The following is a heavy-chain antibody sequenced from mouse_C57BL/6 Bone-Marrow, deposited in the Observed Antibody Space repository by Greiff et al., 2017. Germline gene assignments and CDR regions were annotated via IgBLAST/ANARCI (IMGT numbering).Heavy chain of an antibody. CDR3: ARGDYDGYSAY. CDR1: GYAFSSSW. CDR2: IYPGDGDT. J-gene: IGHJ3*01. D-gene: IGHD2-3*01. Sequence: QVQLQQSGPELVKPGASVKISCKASGYAFSSSWMNWVKQRPGKGLEWIGRIYPGDGDTNYNGKFKGKATLTADKSSSTAYMQLSSLTSEDSAVSFCARGDYDGYSAYWGQGTLVTVSA. V-gene: IGHV1-82*01.